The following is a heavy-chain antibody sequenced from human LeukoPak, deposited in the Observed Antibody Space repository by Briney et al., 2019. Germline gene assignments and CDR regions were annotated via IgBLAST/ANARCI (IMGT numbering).Heavy chain of an antibody. CDR2: ISRNGGST. V-gene: IGHV3-64D*09. Sequence: GGSLRLSCAASGFTISSFAMHWVRQAPGKGLEYVAAISRNGGSTYYADSVKGRFTISRDNSKSTLYLQMSSLRAEDTAVYLCVKDLRSDFMGVLSRYLSYWGQGTLVTVSS. J-gene: IGHJ4*02. D-gene: IGHD2/OR15-2a*01. CDR1: GFTISSFA. CDR3: VKDLRSDFMGVLSRYLSY.